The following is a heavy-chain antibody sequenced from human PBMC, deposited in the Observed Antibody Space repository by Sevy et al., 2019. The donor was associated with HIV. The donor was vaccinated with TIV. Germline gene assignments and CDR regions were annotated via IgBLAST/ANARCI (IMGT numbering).Heavy chain of an antibody. D-gene: IGHD3-16*01. CDR2: IKRDGSDK. CDR3: AHETFGRFES. CDR1: GFTFSANW. Sequence: GGSLRLSCAASGFTFSANWMNWVRQAPGKGLEWVANIKRDGSDKHYVDSVEGRFTISRDNAKNLLYLQMNSLRVEDTAVYYWAHETFGRFESWGQGTLVTVSS. V-gene: IGHV3-7*01. J-gene: IGHJ4*02.